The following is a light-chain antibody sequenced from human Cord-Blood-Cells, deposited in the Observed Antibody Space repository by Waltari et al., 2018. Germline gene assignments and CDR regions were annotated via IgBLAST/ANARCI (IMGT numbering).Light chain of an antibody. Sequence: QSALTQPASVSGSPGQSITLSCTGTSSDVGGYNYASWYQQHPGKAPKLMIYEVSNRPSGVSNRFSGSKSGNTASLTISGLQAEDEADYYCSSYTSSSTLYVFGTGTKVTVL. CDR2: EVS. J-gene: IGLJ1*01. V-gene: IGLV2-14*01. CDR3: SSYTSSSTLYV. CDR1: SSDVGGYNY.